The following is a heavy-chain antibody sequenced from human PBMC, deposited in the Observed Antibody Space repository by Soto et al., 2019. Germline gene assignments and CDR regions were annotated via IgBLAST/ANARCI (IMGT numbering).Heavy chain of an antibody. CDR1: GGTFRSYG. D-gene: IGHD3-22*01. Sequence: QVQLVQSGAEVKKPGSSVKVSCEASGGTFRSYGITWVRQAPGQGLEWMGGIIPIFGTTNYAQKFQGRVTITWDESTNMAYMRLSILRSDDTAVYYCARDYYDSSGYPGYWGQGTLVTVSS. CDR2: IIPIFGTT. V-gene: IGHV1-69*01. J-gene: IGHJ4*02. CDR3: ARDYYDSSGYPGY.